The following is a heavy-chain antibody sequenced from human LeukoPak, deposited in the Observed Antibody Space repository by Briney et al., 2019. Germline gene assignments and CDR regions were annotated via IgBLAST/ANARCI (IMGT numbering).Heavy chain of an antibody. CDR2: MNPNSGNT. CDR1: GYTFTSYD. V-gene: IGHV1-8*03. D-gene: IGHD3-3*01. CDR3: ARGPKTLNYDFWSRYSKGDY. Sequence: GASVKVSCKASGYTFTSYDINWVRQATGQGLEWMGWMNPNSGNTGYAQKFQGRVTITRSTSISTAYMELSSLRSEDTAVYYCARGPKTLNYDFWSRYSKGDYWGQGTLVTVSS. J-gene: IGHJ4*02.